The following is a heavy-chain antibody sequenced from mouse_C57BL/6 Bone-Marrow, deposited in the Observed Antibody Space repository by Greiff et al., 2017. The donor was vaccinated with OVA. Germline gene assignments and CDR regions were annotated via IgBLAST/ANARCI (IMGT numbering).Heavy chain of an antibody. V-gene: IGHV1-76*01. J-gene: IGHJ3*01. CDR3: AREGYYGSSSPFAY. CDR2: IYPGSGNT. D-gene: IGHD1-1*01. Sequence: VQLQQSGAELVRPGASVKLSCKASGYTFTDYYINWVKQRPGQGLEWIARIYPGSGNTYYNEKFKGKATLTAEKSSSTAYMQLSSLTSEDSAVYFCAREGYYGSSSPFAYWGQGTLVTVSA. CDR1: GYTFTDYY.